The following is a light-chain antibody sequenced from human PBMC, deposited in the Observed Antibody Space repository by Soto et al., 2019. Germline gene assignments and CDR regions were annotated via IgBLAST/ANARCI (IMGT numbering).Light chain of an antibody. CDR2: LNSDGSH. CDR3: AAWDDTVRSYV. V-gene: IGLV4-69*01. CDR1: SGHSSYA. J-gene: IGLJ1*01. Sequence: QPVLTQSPSASASLGASVKLTCTLSSGHSSYAIAWHQQQPEKGPRYLMKLNSDGSHSKGDGIPDRFSGSSSGAERYLTISSLQSEDEADYYCAAWDDTVRSYVFGTGTKLTVL.